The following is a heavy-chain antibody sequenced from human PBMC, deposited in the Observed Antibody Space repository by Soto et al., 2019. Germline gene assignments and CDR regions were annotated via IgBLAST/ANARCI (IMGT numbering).Heavy chain of an antibody. CDR1: GFTFGDYA. J-gene: IGHJ6*02. V-gene: IGHV3-49*04. Sequence: PGGSLRRSCTASGFTFGDYAMIWVRQAPGKGLEWVGFIRSKAYGGTTEYAASVKGRFTISRDDSKSIAYLQMNSLKTEDTAVYYCTRPSSTSGYYYYYGMDVWGQGTTVTVSS. D-gene: IGHD2-2*01. CDR3: TRPSSTSGYYYYYGMDV. CDR2: IRSKAYGGTT.